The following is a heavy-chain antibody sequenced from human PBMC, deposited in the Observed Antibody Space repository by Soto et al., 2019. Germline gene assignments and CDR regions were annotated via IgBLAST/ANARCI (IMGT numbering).Heavy chain of an antibody. D-gene: IGHD1-26*01. CDR1: GFTFDTNG. CDR3: AKDPLPYSASSPGG. Sequence: QPGGSLRLSCAASGFTFDTNGMTWVRQVPGKGLEWVSAISAGGTTTYYADPVKGRFTISRDNSRNMLYLQMNSLRPEDTAIYYCAKDPLPYSASSPGGWGQGALVTVSS. CDR2: ISAGGTTT. J-gene: IGHJ4*02. V-gene: IGHV3-23*01.